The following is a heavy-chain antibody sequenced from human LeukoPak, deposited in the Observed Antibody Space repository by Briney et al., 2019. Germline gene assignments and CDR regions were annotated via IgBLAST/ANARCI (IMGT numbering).Heavy chain of an antibody. J-gene: IGHJ4*02. CDR1: GYTFTSYY. Sequence: GASVKVSCKASGYTFTSYYMHWVRQAPGQGLEWMGIINPSGGSASYAQKFQGRVTMTRDTSTSTVYMELSSLRSEDTAVYYCASAGGSGSYYFYWGQGTLVTVSS. V-gene: IGHV1-46*01. D-gene: IGHD3-10*01. CDR2: INPSGGSA. CDR3: ASAGGSGSYYFY.